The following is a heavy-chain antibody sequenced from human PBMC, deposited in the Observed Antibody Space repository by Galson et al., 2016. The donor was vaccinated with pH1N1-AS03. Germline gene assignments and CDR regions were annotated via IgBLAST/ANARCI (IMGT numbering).Heavy chain of an antibody. CDR1: GGSVNGYY. CDR3: TRGGTYSSSSPAYFGY. J-gene: IGHJ4*02. Sequence: CTVSGGSVNGYYWTWIRQPPGKGLEWIGQIFYIGDTLYTPSPRGRVTISIDTSKKQFFLNLTSVTAADTAVYFCTRGGTYSSSSPAYFGYWGQGTLVTVSS. CDR2: IFYIGDT. V-gene: IGHV4-59*02. D-gene: IGHD6-6*01.